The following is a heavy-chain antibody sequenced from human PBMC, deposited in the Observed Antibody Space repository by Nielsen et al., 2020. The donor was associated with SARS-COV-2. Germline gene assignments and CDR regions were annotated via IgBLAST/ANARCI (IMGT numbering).Heavy chain of an antibody. CDR2: ISGSGGST. V-gene: IGHV3-23*01. D-gene: IGHD3-9*01. CDR1: GFTFSSYA. Sequence: GESLKISCAASGFTFSSYAMSWVRQVPGKGLEWVSAISGSGGSTYYADSVKGRFTISRDNSKNTLYLQMNSLRAEDTAVYYCAKFAGYDILTGYYPRGFFDYWGQGTLVTVSS. CDR3: AKFAGYDILTGYYPRGFFDY. J-gene: IGHJ4*02.